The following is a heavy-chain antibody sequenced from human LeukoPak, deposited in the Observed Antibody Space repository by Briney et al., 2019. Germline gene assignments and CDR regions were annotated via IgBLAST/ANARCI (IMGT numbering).Heavy chain of an antibody. Sequence: PGESLKISCKGSGYSFTSYWIGWVRQMPGKGLEWMGIIYPGDSDTRYSPSFQGQVTISADKSISTAYLQWSSLKASGTAMYYCTRQANIVVVPAAMDWFDPWGQGTLVTVSS. CDR3: TRQANIVVVPAAMDWFDP. V-gene: IGHV5-51*01. D-gene: IGHD2-2*01. CDR2: IYPGDSDT. J-gene: IGHJ5*02. CDR1: GYSFTSYW.